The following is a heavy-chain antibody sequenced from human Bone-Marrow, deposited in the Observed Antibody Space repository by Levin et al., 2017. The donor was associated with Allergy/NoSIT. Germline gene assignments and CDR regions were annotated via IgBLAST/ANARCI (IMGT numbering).Heavy chain of an antibody. CDR2: ISGSGGDT. D-gene: IGHD5-12*01. Sequence: GGSLRLSCAVSGLNFHKYAMTWVRQAPGKGLEWVSSISGSGGDTYYVDSVRGRFTISRDTSVSTVYLQMNSLRAEDTALYYCASGGQADYWGQGSLVSVSS. CDR1: GLNFHKYA. CDR3: ASGGQADY. J-gene: IGHJ4*02. V-gene: IGHV3-23*01.